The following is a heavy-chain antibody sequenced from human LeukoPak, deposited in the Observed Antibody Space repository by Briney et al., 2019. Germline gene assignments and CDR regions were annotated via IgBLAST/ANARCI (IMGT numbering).Heavy chain of an antibody. CDR2: ISSSSSYI. CDR3: ARNYAPCGGDCFYFDY. J-gene: IGHJ4*02. Sequence: GGSLRLSCAASGFTFSSYSMNWVRQAPGKGLEWVSSISSSSSYIYYADSVKGRFTISRDNAKNSLYLQMNSLRAEDTAVYYCARNYAPCGGDCFYFDYWGQGTLVTVSS. CDR1: GFTFSSYS. V-gene: IGHV3-21*01. D-gene: IGHD2-21*02.